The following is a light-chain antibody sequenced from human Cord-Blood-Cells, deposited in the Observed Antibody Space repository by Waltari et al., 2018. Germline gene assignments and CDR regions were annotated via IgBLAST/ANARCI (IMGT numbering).Light chain of an antibody. J-gene: IGKJ1*01. CDR1: QSVSSSY. CDR2: GAS. CDR3: QQYGSSLTWT. V-gene: IGKV3-20*01. Sequence: EIVFTQSPCTLSLSPGERATLSCRASQSVSSSYLAWYQQKPGQAPRLLTYGASSRATGIPDRFSGSGSGTDFTLTISRLEPEDFAVYYCQQYGSSLTWTFGQGTKVEIK.